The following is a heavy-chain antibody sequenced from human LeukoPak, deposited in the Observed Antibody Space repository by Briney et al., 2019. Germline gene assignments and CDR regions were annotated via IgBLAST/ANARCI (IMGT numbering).Heavy chain of an antibody. V-gene: IGHV1-69*13. Sequence: ASVKVSCKASGGTFSSYAISWVRQAPGQGLEWMGGIIPIFGTANYAQKFQGRVTITADESTSTAYMELSSLRSEDTAVYYCARVVAYGSGSYPTHYYYYGMDVGGQGTTVTVSS. D-gene: IGHD3-10*01. CDR1: GGTFSSYA. J-gene: IGHJ6*02. CDR2: IIPIFGTA. CDR3: ARVVAYGSGSYPTHYYYYGMDV.